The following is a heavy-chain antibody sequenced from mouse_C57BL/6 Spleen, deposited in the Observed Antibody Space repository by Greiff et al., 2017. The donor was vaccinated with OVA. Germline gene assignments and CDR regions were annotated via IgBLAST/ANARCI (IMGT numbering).Heavy chain of an antibody. Sequence: QVTLKECGPGILQSSQTLSLTCSFSGFSLSTSGMGVSWIRQPSGKGLEWLAHIYWDDDKRYNPSLKSRLTISKDTSRNQVFLKITSVDTADTATYYCARDYYGNAWFAYWGQGTLVTVSA. J-gene: IGHJ3*01. V-gene: IGHV8-12*01. CDR1: GFSLSTSGMG. CDR3: ARDYYGNAWFAY. D-gene: IGHD1-1*01. CDR2: IYWDDDK.